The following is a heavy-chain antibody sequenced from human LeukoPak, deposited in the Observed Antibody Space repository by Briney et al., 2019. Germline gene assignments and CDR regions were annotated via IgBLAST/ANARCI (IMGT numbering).Heavy chain of an antibody. J-gene: IGHJ3*02. Sequence: GSVKVSCKASGYTFTSYDINWVRQATGQGLEWMGWMNPNSGNTGYAQKFQGRVTMTRNTSLSTAYMELSSLRSEDTAVYYCARDMTGRLDDAFDIWGQGTMVTVSS. CDR3: ARDMTGRLDDAFDI. D-gene: IGHD1-1*01. CDR1: GYTFTSYD. CDR2: MNPNSGNT. V-gene: IGHV1-8*01.